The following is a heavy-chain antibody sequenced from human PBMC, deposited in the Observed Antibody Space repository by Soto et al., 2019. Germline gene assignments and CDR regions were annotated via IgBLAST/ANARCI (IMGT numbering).Heavy chain of an antibody. CDR1: GYTFTSYY. V-gene: IGHV1-46*01. CDR2: INPSGGST. J-gene: IGHJ3*02. CDR3: ARDDERDIVVVPAAMGAFDI. Sequence: ASVKVSRKASGYTFTSYYMHWVRQAPGQGLEWMGIINPSGGSTSYAQKFQGRVTMTRDTSTSTVYMELSSLRSEDTAVYYCARDDERDIVVVPAAMGAFDIWG. D-gene: IGHD2-2*01.